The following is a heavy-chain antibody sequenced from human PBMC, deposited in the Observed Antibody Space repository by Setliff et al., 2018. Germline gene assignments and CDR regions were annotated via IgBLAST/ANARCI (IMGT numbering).Heavy chain of an antibody. D-gene: IGHD6-19*01. CDR1: GFTFSNYG. CDR2: IWFDGSYK. J-gene: IGHJ4*02. V-gene: IGHV3-33*06. CDR3: AKDSARGWYGALDS. Sequence: SLRLSCVASGFTFSNYGMHWVRQAPGKGLEWVAVIWFDGSYKKYADSVKGRFSISRDNPKNMVYLQMSSLRAEDTGVYYCAKDSARGWYGALDSWGQGAPVTVSS.